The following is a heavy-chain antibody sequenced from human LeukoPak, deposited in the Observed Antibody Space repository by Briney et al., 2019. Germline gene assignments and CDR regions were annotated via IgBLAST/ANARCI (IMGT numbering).Heavy chain of an antibody. Sequence: PSQTLSLTCTVSGGSISSGSYYWSWIRQPAGKGLEWIGRIYTSGSTNYNPSLKSRVTISVDTSKNQFSLKLSSVTAADTAVYYCARDSGPFLEWLSHDVRYYFDYWGQVTLVTVSS. V-gene: IGHV4-61*02. J-gene: IGHJ4*02. CDR2: IYTSGST. CDR3: ARDSGPFLEWLSHDVRYYFDY. CDR1: GGSISSGSYY. D-gene: IGHD3-3*01.